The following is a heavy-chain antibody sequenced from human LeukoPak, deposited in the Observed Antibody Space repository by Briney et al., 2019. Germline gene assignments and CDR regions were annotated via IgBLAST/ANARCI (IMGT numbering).Heavy chain of an antibody. CDR3: ARHTIVVVVAATNWFDP. CDR2: IYYSGST. Sequence: PSETLSLTCTVSGGSISSSSYYWGWIRQPPGTGLEWIGSIYYSGSTYYNPSLKSRVTISVDTSKNQFSLKLSSVTAADTAVYYCARHTIVVVVAATNWFDPWGQGTLVTVSS. J-gene: IGHJ5*02. CDR1: GGSISSSSYY. V-gene: IGHV4-39*01. D-gene: IGHD2-15*01.